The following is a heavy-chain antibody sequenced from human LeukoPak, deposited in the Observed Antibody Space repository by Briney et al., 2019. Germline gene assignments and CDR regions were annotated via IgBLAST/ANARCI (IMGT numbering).Heavy chain of an antibody. CDR2: IYYSGST. Sequence: GSLRLSCAASGFTFSSYGMHWVRQPPGKGLEWIGSIYYSGSTYYNPSLKSRVTISVDTSKNQFSLKLSSVTAADTAVYYCAIFESSSWYYFDYWGQGTLVTVSS. D-gene: IGHD6-13*01. V-gene: IGHV4-39*01. CDR3: AIFESSSWYYFDY. J-gene: IGHJ4*02. CDR1: GFTFSSYG.